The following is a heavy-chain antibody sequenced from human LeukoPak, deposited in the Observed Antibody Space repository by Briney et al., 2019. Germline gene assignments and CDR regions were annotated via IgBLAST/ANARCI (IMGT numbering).Heavy chain of an antibody. J-gene: IGHJ5*02. CDR1: GFTFSSYS. V-gene: IGHV3-48*01. Sequence: AGGSLRLSCAASGFTFSSYSMNWVRQAPGKGLEWVSYISSSSSTIYYADSVKGRFTISRDNSKNTLYLQMNSLRAEDTAVYYCAKVLGVVPAAHSNWFDPWGQGTLVTVSS. CDR3: AKVLGVVPAAHSNWFDP. CDR2: ISSSSSTI. D-gene: IGHD2-2*01.